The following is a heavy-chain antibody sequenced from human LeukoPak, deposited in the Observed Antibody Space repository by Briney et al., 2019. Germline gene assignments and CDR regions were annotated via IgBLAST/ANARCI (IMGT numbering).Heavy chain of an antibody. J-gene: IGHJ4*02. V-gene: IGHV3-48*01. CDR2: ITNSGNSK. CDR1: GFTLSNYA. CDR3: ARTRSSGYLTFDH. D-gene: IGHD3-22*01. Sequence: GGSLRLSCAASGFTLSNYAMNWVRQAPGKGLEWVSYITNSGNSKSYADSVKGRFTISRDNTKNSLYLQMNGLRAEDTAVYYCARTRSSGYLTFDHWGQGILVTVSS.